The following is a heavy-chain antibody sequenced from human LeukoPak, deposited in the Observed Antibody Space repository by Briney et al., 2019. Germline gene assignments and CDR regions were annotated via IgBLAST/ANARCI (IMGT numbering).Heavy chain of an antibody. V-gene: IGHV3-48*01. J-gene: IGHJ4*02. CDR1: GFIFSNYN. D-gene: IGHD5-18*01. Sequence: PGGSLRLSCAASGFIFSNYNMNWVRQTPGKGLESLSYISSSSGTIYYADSVKGRFTISGDNAKNSLYLQMNSLRAEDTAVYYCARALGYSYGYAVDYWGQGTLVTVSS. CDR2: ISSSSGTI. CDR3: ARALGYSYGYAVDY.